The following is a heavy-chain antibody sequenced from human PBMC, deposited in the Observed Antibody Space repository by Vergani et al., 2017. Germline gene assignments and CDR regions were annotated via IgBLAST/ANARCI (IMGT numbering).Heavy chain of an antibody. Sequence: EVQLVESGGGLVQPGGSLRVSCAASGFTFSSYWMSWVRQAPGKGLEWVAHIKQDGSEKYYVDSVKGRFTISRDNAENSVYLEMNSLRVEDTAVYYCATMGGATFNRPYNWFDPRSQGTLVTVSS. J-gene: IGHJ5*02. CDR1: GFTFSSYW. CDR3: ATMGGATFNRPYNWFDP. D-gene: IGHD1-26*01. V-gene: IGHV3-7*01. CDR2: IKQDGSEK.